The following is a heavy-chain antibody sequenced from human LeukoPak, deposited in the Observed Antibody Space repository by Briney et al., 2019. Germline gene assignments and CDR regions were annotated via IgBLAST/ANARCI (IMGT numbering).Heavy chain of an antibody. CDR2: INWNSDSI. D-gene: IGHD3-3*01. CDR1: GFTFDDYA. Sequence: PGGSLRLSCAASGFTFDDYAMHWVRQTPGKGLEWVSGINWNSDSIAYADSVEGRFTVSRDNAKNSLFLQMNSLRAEDTAVYYCARVDPYYDFWSGYRYYYYMDVWGKGTTVTVSS. J-gene: IGHJ6*03. V-gene: IGHV3-9*01. CDR3: ARVDPYYDFWSGYRYYYYMDV.